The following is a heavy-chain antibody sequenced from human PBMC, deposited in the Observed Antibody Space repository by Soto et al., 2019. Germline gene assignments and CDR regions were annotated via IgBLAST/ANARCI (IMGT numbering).Heavy chain of an antibody. D-gene: IGHD5-12*01. V-gene: IGHV1-69*13. CDR3: ARDHQMATIMGWFDP. Sequence: SVKVSCKASGGTFSSYAISWVRQAPGQGLEWMGGIIPIFGTANYAQKFQGRVTITADESTSTAYMELSSLRSEDTAVYYCARDHQMATIMGWFDPWGQGTLVTVSS. CDR2: IIPIFGTA. J-gene: IGHJ5*02. CDR1: GGTFSSYA.